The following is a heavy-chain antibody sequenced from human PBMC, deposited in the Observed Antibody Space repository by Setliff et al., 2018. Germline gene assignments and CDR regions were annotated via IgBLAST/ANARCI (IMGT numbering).Heavy chain of an antibody. J-gene: IGHJ4*02. CDR2: INNRGDTI. D-gene: IGHD7-27*01. CDR1: GFAFSGDD. CDR3: VRDLHWGFDY. Sequence: GGSLRLSCAGSGFAFSGDDMHWVRQAPGKGLEWVSYINNRGDTIYYADSVRGRFTISRDNAKNSVYLQMNSLRAEDTAVYYCVRDLHWGFDYWGLGTLVTVSS. V-gene: IGHV3-48*03.